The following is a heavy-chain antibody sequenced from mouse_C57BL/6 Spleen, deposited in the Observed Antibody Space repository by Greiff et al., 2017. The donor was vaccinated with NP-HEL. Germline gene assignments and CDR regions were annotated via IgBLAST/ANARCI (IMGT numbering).Heavy chain of an antibody. CDR1: GYTFTSYW. CDR2: INPSSGYT. Sequence: VQLQQSGAELAKPGASVKLSCKASGYTFTSYWMHWVKQRPGQGLEWIGYINPSSGYTKYNQKFKDKATLTADTSSSTAYMQLSSLTYEDSAVYYCARGGLRPLYAMDYWGQGTSVTVSS. J-gene: IGHJ4*01. CDR3: ARGGLRPLYAMDY. D-gene: IGHD2-4*01. V-gene: IGHV1-7*01.